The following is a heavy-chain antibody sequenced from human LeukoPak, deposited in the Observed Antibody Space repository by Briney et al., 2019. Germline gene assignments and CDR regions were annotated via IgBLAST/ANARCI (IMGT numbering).Heavy chain of an antibody. CDR2: IYYGGST. CDR1: GGSISSSSYY. Sequence: SETLSLTCTVSGGSISSSSYYWGWIRQPPGKGLEWIGSIYYGGSTYYNPSLKSRVTISVDTSKNQFSLKLSSVTAADTAVYYCARRWLGYCSGGSCHYFDYWGQGTLVTVSS. V-gene: IGHV4-39*01. J-gene: IGHJ4*02. D-gene: IGHD2-15*01. CDR3: ARRWLGYCSGGSCHYFDY.